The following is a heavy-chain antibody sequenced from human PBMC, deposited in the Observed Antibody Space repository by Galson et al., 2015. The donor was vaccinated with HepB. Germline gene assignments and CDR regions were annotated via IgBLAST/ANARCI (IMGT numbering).Heavy chain of an antibody. CDR2: ISWNSGSI. J-gene: IGHJ4*02. V-gene: IGHV3-9*01. CDR1: GFTFDDYA. D-gene: IGHD6-13*01. CDR3: AKSRSWYSYYFDY. Sequence: SLRLSCAASGFTFDDYAMHWVRQAPGKGLEWVSGISWNSGSIGYADPVKGRFTISRDNAKNSLYLQMNSLRAEDTALYYCAKSRSWYSYYFDYWGQGTLVTVSS.